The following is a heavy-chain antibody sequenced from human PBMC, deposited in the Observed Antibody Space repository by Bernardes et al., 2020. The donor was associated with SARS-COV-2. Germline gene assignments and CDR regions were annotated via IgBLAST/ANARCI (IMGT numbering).Heavy chain of an antibody. Sequence: VQETRKASGYTFTDYYMHWVRQAPGKELEWMGWINPNSGGTNYAQKFQGRVTMTRDTSISTAYMELSRLRSDDTAVYYCAIPPTNYDRYGMDVWGQGTTVTGS. CDR1: GYTFTDYY. V-gene: IGHV1-2*02. J-gene: IGHJ6*02. CDR2: INPNSGGT. CDR3: AIPPTNYDRYGMDV. D-gene: IGHD3-22*01.